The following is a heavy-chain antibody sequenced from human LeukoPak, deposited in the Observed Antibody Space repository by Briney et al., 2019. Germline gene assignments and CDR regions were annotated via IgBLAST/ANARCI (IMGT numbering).Heavy chain of an antibody. D-gene: IGHD6-19*01. CDR3: AKAVRSSGWYYFDY. CDR2: ISYDGSNK. J-gene: IGHJ4*02. Sequence: PGGSLRLSCAASGFTFSSHAMHWVRQAPGKGLEWVAVISYDGSNKYYADSVKGRFTISRDNSKNTLYLQMNSLRAEDTAVYYCAKAVRSSGWYYFDYWGQGTLVTVSS. V-gene: IGHV3-30-3*01. CDR1: GFTFSSHA.